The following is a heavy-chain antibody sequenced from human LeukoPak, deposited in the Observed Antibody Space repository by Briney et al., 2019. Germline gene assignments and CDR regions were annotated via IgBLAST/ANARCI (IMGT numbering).Heavy chain of an antibody. J-gene: IGHJ3*02. CDR2: INPNSGGT. V-gene: IGHV1-2*06. D-gene: IGHD3-22*01. Sequence: ASVKVSCKASGYTFTGYYMHWVRQAPGQGLEWVGRINPNSGGTNYAQKFQGRVTMTRDTSTSTVYMEQSSLRSEDTAVYYCASLTYYYDSWGFDIWGQGTMVTVSS. CDR3: ASLTYYYDSWGFDI. CDR1: GYTFTGYY.